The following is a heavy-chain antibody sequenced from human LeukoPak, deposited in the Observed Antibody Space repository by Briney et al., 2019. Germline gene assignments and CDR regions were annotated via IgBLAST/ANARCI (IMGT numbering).Heavy chain of an antibody. CDR1: GYSFTSYY. Sequence: GESLKISCKVSGYSFTSYYIGWVRQMPGKGLEWMGIIYPGDSGPTYSPSFQGQVTISVDKSISTAYLQWSSLQASDTAMYYCGMSGDRVPLQDDVFDVWGQGTMVTVST. CDR3: GMSGDRVPLQDDVFDV. CDR2: IYPGDSGP. V-gene: IGHV5-51*01. J-gene: IGHJ3*01. D-gene: IGHD1-26*01.